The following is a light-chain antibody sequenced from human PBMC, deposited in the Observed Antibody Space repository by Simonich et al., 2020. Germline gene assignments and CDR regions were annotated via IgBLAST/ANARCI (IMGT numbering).Light chain of an antibody. CDR1: SGHSSCA. J-gene: IGLJ2*01. CDR2: LNSDGSH. V-gene: IGLV4-69*01. Sequence: QLVLTQSPSASASLGASVKLTCTLSSGHSSCAIAWHQHQPGKGPRYLMTLNSDGSHSKGDGIPDRFSGSSSGAERYLTISSLQSEDEADYYCQTWGTGIVVFGGGTKLTVL. CDR3: QTWGTGIVV.